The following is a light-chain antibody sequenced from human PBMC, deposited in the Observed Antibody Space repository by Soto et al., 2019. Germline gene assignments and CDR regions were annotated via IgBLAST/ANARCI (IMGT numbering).Light chain of an antibody. CDR2: DAS. CDR3: QQYNIYWT. CDR1: QSISNS. Sequence: DIQMTQSPSTLSASVGDRVTITCRASQSISNSLAWYQQKPGKAPNLLVYDASRLESGVPSRFSGSGSGTEFTLTISSLQTDDFATYYCQQYNIYWTFGPGTKVDIX. V-gene: IGKV1-5*01. J-gene: IGKJ1*01.